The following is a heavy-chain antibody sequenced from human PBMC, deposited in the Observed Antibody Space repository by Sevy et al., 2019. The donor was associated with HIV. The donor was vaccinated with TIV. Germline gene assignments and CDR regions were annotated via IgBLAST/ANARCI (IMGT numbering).Heavy chain of an antibody. CDR2: ISWNSGSI. J-gene: IGHJ4*02. V-gene: IGHV3-9*01. CDR1: GFTFDDYA. Sequence: GGSLRLSCAASGFTFDDYAMHWVRQAPGKGLEWVSVISWNSGSIGYADSVKGRFTISRDNAKNSLYLQMNSLRAEDTALYYCAKGVRSSTIAAAAIDYWGQGTLVTVSS. D-gene: IGHD6-13*01. CDR3: AKGVRSSTIAAAAIDY.